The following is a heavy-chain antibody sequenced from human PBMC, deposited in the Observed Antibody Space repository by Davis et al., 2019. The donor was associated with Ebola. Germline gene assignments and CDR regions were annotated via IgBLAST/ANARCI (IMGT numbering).Heavy chain of an antibody. D-gene: IGHD2/OR15-2a*01. CDR3: ARNIVRWVFDY. J-gene: IGHJ4*02. Sequence: GESLKISCAASGFTFSSYSMNWVRQAPGKGLEWVSYISGTSSSTIYYADSVKGRFTISRDNAKNSLYLQMNSLRAEDTAVYYCARNIVRWVFDYWGQGTLVTVSS. CDR2: ISGTSSSTI. V-gene: IGHV3-48*01. CDR1: GFTFSSYS.